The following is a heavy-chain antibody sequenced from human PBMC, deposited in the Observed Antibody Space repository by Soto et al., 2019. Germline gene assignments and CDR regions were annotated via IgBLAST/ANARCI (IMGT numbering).Heavy chain of an antibody. D-gene: IGHD3-3*01. Sequence: GASVKVSCKASGGTFSSYAISWVRQAPGQGLEWMGGIIPIFGTANYAQKFQGRVTITADESTSTAYMELSSLRSEDTAVYYCARDNYDFWSGRVADYYYGMDVWGQGTKVTVSS. J-gene: IGHJ6*02. CDR3: ARDNYDFWSGRVADYYYGMDV. CDR1: GGTFSSYA. V-gene: IGHV1-69*13. CDR2: IIPIFGTA.